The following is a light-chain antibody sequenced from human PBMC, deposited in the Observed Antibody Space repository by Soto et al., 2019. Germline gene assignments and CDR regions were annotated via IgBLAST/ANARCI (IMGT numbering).Light chain of an antibody. CDR3: AAWDDSLSGRV. CDR1: SSNIGSNY. J-gene: IGLJ3*02. CDR2: SNN. Sequence: QSVLTQPPSESGTPGQRVTISCSGSSSNIGSNYVYWYQQLPGTAPKLLIYSNNQRPSGVPDRFSGSKSGTSASLAISGLRSEDEADYYCAAWDDSLSGRVFGGGTKVTVL. V-gene: IGLV1-47*02.